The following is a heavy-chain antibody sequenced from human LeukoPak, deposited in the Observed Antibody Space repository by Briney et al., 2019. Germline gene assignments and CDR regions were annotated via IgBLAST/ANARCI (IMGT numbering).Heavy chain of an antibody. D-gene: IGHD3-16*01. CDR1: GYTFNTYW. Sequence: GESLKISCKGSGYTFNTYWIGWVRQRPGKGLEWMGIIYPGDSDTRYSPSFQGQVTISVDKSISTAFLQWGSLKASDTAIYYCASSKGNPVGVFDYWGQGTLVTVSS. V-gene: IGHV5-51*01. CDR2: IYPGDSDT. CDR3: ASSKGNPVGVFDY. J-gene: IGHJ4*02.